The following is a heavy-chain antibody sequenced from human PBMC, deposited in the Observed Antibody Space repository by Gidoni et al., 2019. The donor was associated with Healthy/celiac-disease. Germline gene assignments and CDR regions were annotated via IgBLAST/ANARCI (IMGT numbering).Heavy chain of an antibody. J-gene: IGHJ4*02. CDR1: GGSISSGSYY. Sequence: QVQLQESGPGLVKPSQTLSLTCTVSGGSISSGSYYWSWIRQPAGKGLEWIERIYTSGSTNYNPSLKSRVTISVDTSKNQFSLKLSSVTAADTAVYYCASEYSGISYYFDYWGQGTLVTVSS. D-gene: IGHD1-26*01. CDR3: ASEYSGISYYFDY. V-gene: IGHV4-61*02. CDR2: IYTSGST.